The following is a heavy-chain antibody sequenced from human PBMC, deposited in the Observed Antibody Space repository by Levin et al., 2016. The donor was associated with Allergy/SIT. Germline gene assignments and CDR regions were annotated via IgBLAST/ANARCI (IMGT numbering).Heavy chain of an antibody. V-gene: IGHV1-69*01. J-gene: IGHJ6*02. CDR3: ARANNWNYDYYYYGIDV. CDR2: IIPIFGTA. Sequence: WVRQAPGQGLEWMGGIIPIFGTANYAQKFQGRVTITADESTSTAYMELSSLRSEDTAVYYCARANNWNYDYYYYGIDVWGQGTTVTVSS. D-gene: IGHD1-7*01.